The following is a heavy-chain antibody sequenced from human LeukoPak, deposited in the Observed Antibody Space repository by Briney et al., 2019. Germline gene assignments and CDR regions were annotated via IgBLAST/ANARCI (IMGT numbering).Heavy chain of an antibody. CDR2: INPSGGST. D-gene: IGHD3-22*01. CDR1: GYTFTSYY. V-gene: IGHV1-46*01. CDR3: ARDGEYYDSSGSYFDY. J-gene: IGHJ4*02. Sequence: ASVKVSCKASGYTFTSYYMHWVRQAPGQGLEWMGTINPSGGSTSYAQKFQGRVTMTRDTSSSTFYMELRSLQSEDTAVYYCARDGEYYDSSGSYFDYWGQGTLVTVSS.